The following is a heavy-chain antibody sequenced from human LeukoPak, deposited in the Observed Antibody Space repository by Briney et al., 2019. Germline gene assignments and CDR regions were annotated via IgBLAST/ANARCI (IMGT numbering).Heavy chain of an antibody. CDR3: ARDRDTAMVISYYFDY. CDR2: IIPIFGTA. V-gene: IGHV1-69*05. Sequence: SVKVSCKASGGTLSSYAISWVRQAPGQGLEWMGRIIPIFGTANYAQKFQGRVTITTDESTSTAYMELSSLRSEDTAVYYCARDRDTAMVISYYFDYWGQGTLVTVSS. J-gene: IGHJ4*02. CDR1: GGTLSSYA. D-gene: IGHD5-18*01.